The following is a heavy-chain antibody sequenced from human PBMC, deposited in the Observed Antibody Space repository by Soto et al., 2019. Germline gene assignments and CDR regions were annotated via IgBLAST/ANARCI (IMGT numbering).Heavy chain of an antibody. V-gene: IGHV1-18*01. CDR2: ISPYSGNT. J-gene: IGHJ6*02. CDR3: AMVDNFPTPTPRDV. D-gene: IGHD5-12*01. Sequence: QVQLVQSGDEVRKPGSSVKVSCKASGYIFVNYGIAWVRRAPGQGLEWMGWISPYSGNTHYASKVQGTLTMTTDTSTRTPYMDLWSVTSVSTGVYYCAMVDNFPTPTPRDVWGQGTTVTVSS. CDR1: GYIFVNYG.